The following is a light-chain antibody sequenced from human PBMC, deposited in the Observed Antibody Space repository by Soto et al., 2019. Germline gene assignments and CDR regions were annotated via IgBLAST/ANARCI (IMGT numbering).Light chain of an antibody. Sequence: DIQLTQSPSSLSASVGDRVSITCRASQSIRNSLSWYQHKAGKAPRHLIYDASILQGGVPSRFSGSGSGTDFTLTISSLQPEDFATYYCQQSYSIPITFGQGTRLEI. CDR2: DAS. CDR3: QQSYSIPIT. CDR1: QSIRNS. V-gene: IGKV1-39*01. J-gene: IGKJ5*01.